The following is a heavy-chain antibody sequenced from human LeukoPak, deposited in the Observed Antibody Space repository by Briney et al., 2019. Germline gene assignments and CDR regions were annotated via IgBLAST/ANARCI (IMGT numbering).Heavy chain of an antibody. CDR3: ARERFPAPFDY. CDR2: ISYDGSNK. Sequence: GGSLRLSCAASGFTFSSYAMHWVRQAPGKGLEWVAVISYDGSNKYYADSVKGRFTISRDNSKNTLYLQMNSLRAEDTAVYYCARERFPAPFDYWGXXTXVXXXS. D-gene: IGHD4-17*01. CDR1: GFTFSSYA. V-gene: IGHV3-30-3*01. J-gene: IGHJ4*01.